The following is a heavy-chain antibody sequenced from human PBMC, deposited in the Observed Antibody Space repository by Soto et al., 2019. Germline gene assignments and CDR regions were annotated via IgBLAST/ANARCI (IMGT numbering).Heavy chain of an antibody. J-gene: IGHJ4*02. CDR3: SRDDSDWFFN. V-gene: IGHV3-11*01. D-gene: IGHD3-9*01. CDR1: GFTFSDYY. Sequence: PGGSLRLSCAASGFTFSDYYMSWIRQAPGKGLEWVSYISSSSSSIYYADSVKGRFTISRDDSKKTAYLQINSLESEDTAVYYCSRDDSDWFFNWGRGTLVTVSS. CDR2: ISSSSSSI.